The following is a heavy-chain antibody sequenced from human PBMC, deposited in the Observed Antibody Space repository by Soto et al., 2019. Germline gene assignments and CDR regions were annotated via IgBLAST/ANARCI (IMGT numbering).Heavy chain of an antibody. Sequence: ETLSLTCTVSGGSISSYYWSWIRQPPGKGLEWIGYIYYSGSTNYNPSLKSRVTISVDTSKNQFSLKLSSVTAADTAVYYCARVWYSSGGAWFDPWGQGTLVTVAS. V-gene: IGHV4-59*08. J-gene: IGHJ5*02. CDR3: ARVWYSSGGAWFDP. CDR2: IYYSGST. CDR1: GGSISSYY. D-gene: IGHD6-19*01.